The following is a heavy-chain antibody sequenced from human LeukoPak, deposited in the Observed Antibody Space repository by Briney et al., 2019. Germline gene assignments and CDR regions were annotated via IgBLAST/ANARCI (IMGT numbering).Heavy chain of an antibody. Sequence: SETLSLTCTVSGGSISSHYWSWIRQPPGKGLEWIGHISYSGSTNYNPSLKSRVTISVDTSKNQFSLKLSSVTAADTAVYYCARETYYFDYWGQGTLVTVSS. CDR1: GGSISSHY. CDR2: ISYSGST. J-gene: IGHJ4*01. CDR3: ARETYYFDY. V-gene: IGHV4-59*11.